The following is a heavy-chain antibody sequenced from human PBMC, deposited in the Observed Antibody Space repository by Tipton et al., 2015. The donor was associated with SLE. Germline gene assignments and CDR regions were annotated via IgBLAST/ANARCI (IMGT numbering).Heavy chain of an antibody. Sequence: SLRLSCAASGFTFNSYWMSWVRQAPGKGLGWVASINQEGSEKYFVDSAKGRFTISRDNAKNSLYLQMNSLRAEDTAVYYCARNYDSSGYYSFDDTFDIWGQGTMVTVSS. CDR1: GFTFNSYW. D-gene: IGHD3-22*01. J-gene: IGHJ3*02. CDR3: ARNYDSSGYYSFDDTFDI. CDR2: INQEGSEK. V-gene: IGHV3-7*01.